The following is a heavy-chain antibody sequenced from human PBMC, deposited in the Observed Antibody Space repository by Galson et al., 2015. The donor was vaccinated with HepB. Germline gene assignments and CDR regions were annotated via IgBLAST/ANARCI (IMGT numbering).Heavy chain of an antibody. CDR3: ARVLPEYSSSHFDY. J-gene: IGHJ4*02. CDR1: GFTFSSYS. V-gene: IGHV3-21*01. CDR2: ISSSSSYI. D-gene: IGHD6-6*01. Sequence: SLRLSCAASGFTFSSYSMNWVRQAPGKGLEWVSSISSSSSYIYYADSVKGRFTISRDNAKNSLYLQMNSLRAEDTAVYYCARVLPEYSSSHFDYWGQGTLVTVSS.